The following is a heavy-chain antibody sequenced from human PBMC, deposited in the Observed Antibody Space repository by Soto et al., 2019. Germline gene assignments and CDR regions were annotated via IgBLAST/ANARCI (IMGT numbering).Heavy chain of an antibody. Sequence: GEFLNISYTGSSYMSNCGWICWGRQIGGHLLGWVGIIFPRDSDSRYSPSFQGQVIISVDMSISTAYLQWSSLQASDTAMYYCARSIDESSGLKASVTPGLQYYSDYWGQGTLVTVSS. CDR2: IFPRDSDS. V-gene: IGHV5-51*03. J-gene: IGHJ4*02. D-gene: IGHD3-22*01. CDR1: SYMSNCGW. CDR3: ARSIDESSGLKASVTPGLQYYSDY.